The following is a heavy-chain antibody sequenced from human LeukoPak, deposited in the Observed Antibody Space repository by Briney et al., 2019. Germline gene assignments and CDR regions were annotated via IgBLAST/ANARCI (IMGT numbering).Heavy chain of an antibody. J-gene: IGHJ3*02. CDR3: AKDPHDDYVDAFDI. V-gene: IGHV3-23*01. CDR1: GFTFASYA. Sequence: SGGSLRLSCAASGFTFASYAMTWVRQAPGKGLEWVSSIRGTGGSSYYADSVKGRFTISRDNFKNTLYLQMNSLRAEDTAVYYCAKDPHDDYVDAFDIWGQGTMVTVSS. D-gene: IGHD3-16*01. CDR2: IRGTGGSS.